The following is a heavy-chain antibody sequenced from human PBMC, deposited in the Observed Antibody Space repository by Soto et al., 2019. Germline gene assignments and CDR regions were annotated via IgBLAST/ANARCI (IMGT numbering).Heavy chain of an antibody. V-gene: IGHV3-49*04. J-gene: IGHJ4*01. D-gene: IGHD1-1*01. CDR2: IRSKGYGGTT. Sequence: GSLRVSCTASVFTFGCSAMSWVRQAPGKGLEWVAFIRSKGYGGTTEYAASVNGRFTISRDDSKSIVYLQMNSLTTEDTAVYYCLRAQLEVALIPDFDYWGHGTMVTVSS. CDR3: LRAQLEVALIPDFDY. CDR1: VFTFGCSA.